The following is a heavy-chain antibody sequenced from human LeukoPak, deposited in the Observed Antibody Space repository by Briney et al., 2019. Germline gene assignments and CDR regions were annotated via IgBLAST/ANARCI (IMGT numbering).Heavy chain of an antibody. D-gene: IGHD2-15*01. CDR1: GFTFDDYA. J-gene: IGHJ4*02. CDR2: ISWNSGSI. CDR3: AKEKRYCSGGSCYRPLDY. Sequence: GGSLRLSCAASGFTFDDYAMHWVRQAPGKGLEWVSGISWNSGSIGYADSVKGRFTISRDNAKNSLYLQMNSLRAKDTALYYCAKEKRYCSGGSCYRPLDYWGQGTLVTVSS. V-gene: IGHV3-9*01.